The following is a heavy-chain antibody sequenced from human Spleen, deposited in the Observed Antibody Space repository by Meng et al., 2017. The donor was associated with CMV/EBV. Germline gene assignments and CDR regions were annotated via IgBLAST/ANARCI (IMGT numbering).Heavy chain of an antibody. CDR3: AREAVVGTTIYFDY. Sequence: ASGGTFSTYGVNWVRQAPGQGLEWMGGMMPVFGKANYARKFRDRVTITTDESTPTAYMELNNLRSDDTAVYYCAREAVVGTTIYFDYWGQGTLVTVSS. D-gene: IGHD1-1*01. CDR1: GGTFSTYG. V-gene: IGHV1-69*05. CDR2: MMPVFGKA. J-gene: IGHJ4*02.